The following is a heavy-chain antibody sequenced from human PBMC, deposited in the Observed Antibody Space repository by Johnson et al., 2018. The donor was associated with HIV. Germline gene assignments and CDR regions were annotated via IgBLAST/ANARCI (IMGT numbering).Heavy chain of an antibody. Sequence: VQLVESGGGLVQPGGSLRLSCAASGFTFSNHYMDWVRQAPGKGLEWVGRIRNKANSYTTEYAASVRGRLTISRDDSKNSLYLQMNSLKTEDTAVYYCARRGDFGAYFPFDFWGQGTMVTVSS. CDR1: GFTFSNHY. CDR2: IRNKANSYTT. V-gene: IGHV3-72*01. J-gene: IGHJ3*01. CDR3: ARRGDFGAYFPFDF. D-gene: IGHD4/OR15-4a*01.